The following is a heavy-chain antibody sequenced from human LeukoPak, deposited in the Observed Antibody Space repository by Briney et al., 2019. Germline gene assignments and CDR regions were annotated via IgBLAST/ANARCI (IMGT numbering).Heavy chain of an antibody. D-gene: IGHD3-10*01. J-gene: IGHJ4*02. CDR2: INPNSGGT. V-gene: IGHV1-2*02. Sequence: ASVKVSCKASGGTFSNYAITWVRQAPGQGLEWIGWINPNSGGTNYAQKFQGRVTMTRDTSISTAYMELSRLRSDDTAVSSYARCPLCFGDFSSPVFDYWGQGTLVTVSS. CDR1: GGTFSNYA. CDR3: ARCPLCFGDFSSPVFDY.